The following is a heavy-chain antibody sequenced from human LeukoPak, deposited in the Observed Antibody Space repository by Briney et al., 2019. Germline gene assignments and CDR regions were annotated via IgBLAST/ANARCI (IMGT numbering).Heavy chain of an antibody. J-gene: IGHJ4*02. V-gene: IGHV1-69*01. D-gene: IGHD5-24*01. CDR2: IIPIFGTA. CDR1: VGTFSSYA. Sequence: ASVKVSCKASVGTFSSYAISWVRQAPGQGLEWMGGIIPIFGTANHAQKCQGRVTITADESTSTAYMELSSLRSEDTAVYYCARDEEEMATFLWGQGTLVTVSS. CDR3: ARDEEEMATFL.